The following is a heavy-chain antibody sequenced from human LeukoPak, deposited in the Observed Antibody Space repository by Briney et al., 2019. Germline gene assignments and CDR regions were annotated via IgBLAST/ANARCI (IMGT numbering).Heavy chain of an antibody. D-gene: IGHD2-21*02. CDR2: IRSKHDSYAT. Sequence: GGSLRLSCAASGFTFSGSTMHWVRQASGKGLEWVGRIRSKHDSYATAYGASVKGRFTISRDDSKNTAYLQMNSLKIEDTAVYYCARLWGDCGGDCYSRDYWGQGTLVTVSS. J-gene: IGHJ4*02. CDR1: GFTFSGST. CDR3: ARLWGDCGGDCYSRDY. V-gene: IGHV3-73*01.